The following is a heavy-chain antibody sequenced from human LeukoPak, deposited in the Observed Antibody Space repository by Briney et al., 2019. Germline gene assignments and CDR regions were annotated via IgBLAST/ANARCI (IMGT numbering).Heavy chain of an antibody. CDR3: ARSRSGHYGDVDY. V-gene: IGHV4-31*03. D-gene: IGHD3-3*01. CDR2: IYYSGST. CDR1: GDSISSGGYY. J-gene: IGHJ4*02. Sequence: SETLSLTCTVSGDSISSGGYYWGWIRQHPGKGLEWIGHIYYSGSTYYNPSLKSRVAISVDTPKNQFSLKLSSVTAADTAVYYCARSRSGHYGDVDYWGQGTLVTVSS.